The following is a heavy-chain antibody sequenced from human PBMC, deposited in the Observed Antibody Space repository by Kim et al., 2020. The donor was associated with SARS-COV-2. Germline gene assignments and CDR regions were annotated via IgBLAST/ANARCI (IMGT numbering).Heavy chain of an antibody. D-gene: IGHD6-13*01. CDR3: ARGRLGIAAAGTWGHFDY. V-gene: IGHV4-34*01. CDR2: INHSGST. Sequence: SETLSLTCAVYGGSFSGYYWSWIRQPPGKGLEWIGEINHSGSTNYNPSLKSRVTISVDTSKNQFSLKLSSVTAADTAVYYCARGRLGIAAAGTWGHFDYWGQGTLVTVSS. CDR1: GGSFSGYY. J-gene: IGHJ4*02.